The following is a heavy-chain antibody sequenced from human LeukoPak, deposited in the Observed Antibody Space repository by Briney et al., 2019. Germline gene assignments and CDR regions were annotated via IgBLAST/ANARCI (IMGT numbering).Heavy chain of an antibody. D-gene: IGHD4-17*01. CDR2: IYYSGST. CDR1: SDSISSSRYY. Sequence: PSETLSLTCTVSSDSISSSRYYWGWIRQPPGKGLEWIGTIYYSGSTYYNPSLKSRVTISVDTSKNQFSLKLSSVTAADTAAYYCARVPTVTFFDYWGQGTLVTVSS. CDR3: ARVPTVTFFDY. J-gene: IGHJ4*02. V-gene: IGHV4-39*07.